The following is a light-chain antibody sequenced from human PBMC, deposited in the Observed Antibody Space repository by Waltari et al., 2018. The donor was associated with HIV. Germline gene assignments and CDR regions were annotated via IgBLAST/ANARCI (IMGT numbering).Light chain of an antibody. CDR3: QQYYSTPPAT. CDR2: GAS. J-gene: IGKJ2*01. V-gene: IGKV1-NL1*01. CDR1: QAINNS. Sequence: DIQMTQSPSSLSASLGDRVTITCRASQAINNSLAWYQQNPGKAPKLLLYGASRLESGVPSRFSGSGSGTDYTLTISSLQPEDFASFYCQQYYSTPPATFGQGTKLEIK.